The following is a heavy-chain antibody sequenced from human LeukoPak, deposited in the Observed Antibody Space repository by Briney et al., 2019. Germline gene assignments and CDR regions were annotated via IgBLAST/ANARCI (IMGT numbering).Heavy chain of an antibody. CDR1: GGSISSGSYY. J-gene: IGHJ6*03. V-gene: IGHV4-61*02. CDR3: ARTPICSGGSCYNYYYYYMDV. CDR2: IYTSGST. Sequence: SQTLSLTCTVSGGSISSGSYYWSWIRQPAGKGLEWIGRIYTSGSTNYNPSLKSRVTMSVDTSKNQFSLKLSSVTAADTAVYYCARTPICSGGSCYNYYYYYMDVWGKGTTVTISS. D-gene: IGHD2-15*01.